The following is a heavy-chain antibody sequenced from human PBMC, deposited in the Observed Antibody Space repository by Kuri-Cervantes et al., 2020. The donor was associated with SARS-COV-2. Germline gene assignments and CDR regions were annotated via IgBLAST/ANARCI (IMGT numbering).Heavy chain of an antibody. J-gene: IGHJ6*01. CDR2: IKQDGGEK. CDR1: GFTFSSYW. V-gene: IGHV3-7*03. Sequence: GESLKISCAASGFTFSSYWMSWVRQAPGKGLEWVANIKQDGGEKYYVDSVKGRFTISRDNAKNSLYLQMNSLRAEDTAVYYCARARITIFGVAYHYYYGMDVWGQGTTVTGSS. D-gene: IGHD3-3*01. CDR3: ARARITIFGVAYHYYYGMDV.